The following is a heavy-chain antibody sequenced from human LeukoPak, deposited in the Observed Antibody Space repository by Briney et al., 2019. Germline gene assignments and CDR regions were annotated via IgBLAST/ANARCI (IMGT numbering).Heavy chain of an antibody. CDR2: IRSDGSVK. CDR1: GFTFSGYG. J-gene: IGHJ4*02. D-gene: IGHD3-3*01. CDR3: AKSYYDFWSGPPGVVIAREDPITNDY. V-gene: IGHV3-30*02. Sequence: GGSLRLSCAASGFTFSGYGMHWVRQAPGKGLEWVAFIRSDGSVKYYADSVRGRFTISRDNSKNTLYLQMNSLRAEDTAVYYCAKSYYDFWSGPPGVVIAREDPITNDYWGQGTLVTVSS.